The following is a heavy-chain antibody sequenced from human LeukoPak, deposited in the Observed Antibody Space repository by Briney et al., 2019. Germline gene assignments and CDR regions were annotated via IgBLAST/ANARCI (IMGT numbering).Heavy chain of an antibody. CDR1: GYTFTGYY. CDR3: ARTPFGAPKFDY. D-gene: IGHD3-10*01. J-gene: IGHJ4*02. Sequence: ASVKVSCKASGYTFTGYYMHWVRQAPGQGLEWMGWINPNSGGTNYAQKFQGRVTMTRDTPISTAYMELSRLRSDDTAVYYCARTPFGAPKFDYWGQGTLVTVSS. CDR2: INPNSGGT. V-gene: IGHV1-2*02.